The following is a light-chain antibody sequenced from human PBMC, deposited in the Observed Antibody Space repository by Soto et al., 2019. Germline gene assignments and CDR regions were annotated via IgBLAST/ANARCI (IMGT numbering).Light chain of an antibody. CDR3: QQYESSPTT. CDR2: GAS. V-gene: IGKV3-20*01. CDR1: QSVSSTY. J-gene: IGKJ4*01. Sequence: EMGLTQSPGTLSLSPGERATLSCRASQSVSSTYLAWYQQKPGQAPRLLIYGASSRATGITDRFSGSGSGTDFTLAISRLEPDDFAVYYCQQYESSPTTFGGGTKVAIK.